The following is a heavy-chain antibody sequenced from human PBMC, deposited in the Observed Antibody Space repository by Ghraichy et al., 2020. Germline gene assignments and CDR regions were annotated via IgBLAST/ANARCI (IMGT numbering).Heavy chain of an antibody. CDR3: ARDCRDYYGSGSYYNHGDWFDP. V-gene: IGHV1-2*02. CDR2: INPNSGGT. CDR1: GYTFTGYY. Sequence: ASVKVSCKASGYTFTGYYMHWVRQAPGQGLEWMGWINPNSGGTNYAQKFQGRVTLTSDTSISTAYMELSWLRSDDTAVYYCARDCRDYYGSGSYYNHGDWFDPWGQGTLVTVSS. J-gene: IGHJ5*02. D-gene: IGHD3-10*01.